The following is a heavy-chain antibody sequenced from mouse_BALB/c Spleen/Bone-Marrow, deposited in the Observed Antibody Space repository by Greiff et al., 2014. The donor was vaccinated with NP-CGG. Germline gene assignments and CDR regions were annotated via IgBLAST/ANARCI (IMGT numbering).Heavy chain of an antibody. CDR2: ILPGSGST. J-gene: IGHJ3*01. V-gene: IGHV1-9*01. D-gene: IGHD4-1*01. Sequence: VQLEESGAELMKPGASVKISCKATGYTFSSYWIEWVKQRPGHGLEWIGEILPGSGSTNYNEKFKGKATFTADTSSNTAYMQLSSLTSEDSAVDDCARENGNHVGFAYWGQGTLVTVSA. CDR1: GYTFSSYW. CDR3: ARENGNHVGFAY.